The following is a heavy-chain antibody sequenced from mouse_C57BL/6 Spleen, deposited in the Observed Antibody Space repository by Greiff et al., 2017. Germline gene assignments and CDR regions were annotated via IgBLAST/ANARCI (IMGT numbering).Heavy chain of an antibody. J-gene: IGHJ4*01. CDR1: GYTFTDYE. CDR3: TRGGSSYVDY. V-gene: IGHV1-15*01. Sequence: QVQLQQSGAELVRPGASVTLSCKASGYTFTDYEMHWVKQTPVHGLEWIGAIDPETGGTAYNQKFKGKAILTADTSSSTAYMELRSLTSEDSAVYYCTRGGSSYVDYWGQGTSVTVSS. CDR2: IDPETGGT. D-gene: IGHD1-1*01.